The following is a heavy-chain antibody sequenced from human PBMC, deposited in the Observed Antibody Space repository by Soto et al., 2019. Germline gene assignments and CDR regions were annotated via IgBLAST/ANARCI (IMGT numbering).Heavy chain of an antibody. J-gene: IGHJ4*02. Sequence: SETLSLTCSVSGGTISSYYWSWIRQPPGKGLEWIGYIYYSGSTNYNPSLKSRVTISVDTSKNQFSLKLSSVTAADTAVYYCARTPNLGIAVAGLPDYWSQGTLVTVSS. V-gene: IGHV4-59*01. D-gene: IGHD6-19*01. CDR2: IYYSGST. CDR1: GGTISSYY. CDR3: ARTPNLGIAVAGLPDY.